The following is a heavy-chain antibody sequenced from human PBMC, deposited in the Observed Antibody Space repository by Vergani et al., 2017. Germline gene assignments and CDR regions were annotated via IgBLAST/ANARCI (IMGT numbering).Heavy chain of an antibody. CDR1: GGSISSYY. CDR3: ASSGTTGYYFDY. V-gene: IGHV4-59*08. D-gene: IGHD1-1*01. Sequence: QVQLQESGPGLVKPSETLSLTCTVSGGSISSYYWSWIRKPPGKGLEWIGYIYYSGSTNYNPSLKSRVTISVDTSKNQFSLKLSSVTAADTAVYYCASSGTTGYYFDYWGQGTLVTVSS. CDR2: IYYSGST. J-gene: IGHJ4*02.